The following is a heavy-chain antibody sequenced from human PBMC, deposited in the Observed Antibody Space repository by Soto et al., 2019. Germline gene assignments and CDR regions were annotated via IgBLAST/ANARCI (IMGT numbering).Heavy chain of an antibody. V-gene: IGHV3-15*01. CDR1: GLTFSNAW. D-gene: IGHD2-2*02. CDR2: IKSKTDGGTT. Sequence: EVQLVESGGGLLKPGGSLRLSCAASGLTFSNAWMSWVRKAPGKGLEWVGRIKSKTDGGTTDYAAPVKGRFTISRDDSKNTLSLQMNSLKTEDTAVYYCTTAPDMVVVPAAIEGDYWGQGTLVTVSS. J-gene: IGHJ4*02. CDR3: TTAPDMVVVPAAIEGDY.